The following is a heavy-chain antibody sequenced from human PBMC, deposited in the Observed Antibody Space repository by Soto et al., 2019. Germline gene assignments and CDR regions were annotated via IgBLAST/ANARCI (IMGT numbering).Heavy chain of an antibody. V-gene: IGHV1-46*01. D-gene: IGHD3-3*02. Sequence: GASVKVSCKASGYTFTSYYMHWVRQAPGQGLEWMGIINPSGGSTSYAQKFQGRVTMTRDTSTSTVYMELSSLRSEDTAVYYCARNPRSDIFGVRNIVENWFDPWGQGSLVTVSS. CDR1: GYTFTSYY. J-gene: IGHJ5*02. CDR2: INPSGGST. CDR3: ARNPRSDIFGVRNIVENWFDP.